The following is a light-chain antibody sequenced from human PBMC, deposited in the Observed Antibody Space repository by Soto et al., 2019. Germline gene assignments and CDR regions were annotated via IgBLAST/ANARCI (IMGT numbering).Light chain of an antibody. V-gene: IGLV2-8*01. Sequence: QSVLTQPPSASGSPGQSVTISCSGTSSDVGAYNYVSWYQQHPGKVPKLMVYEVNKRPSGVPDRVSGSKSGNTASLTVSGLQAEDEADYYCTSYAGGNNVFGTGTKLTVL. CDR1: SSDVGAYNY. CDR2: EVN. J-gene: IGLJ1*01. CDR3: TSYAGGNNV.